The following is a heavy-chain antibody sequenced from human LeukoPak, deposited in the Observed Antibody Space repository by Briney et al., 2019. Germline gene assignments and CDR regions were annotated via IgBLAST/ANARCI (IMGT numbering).Heavy chain of an antibody. CDR3: AKVQRDSSGYTDYYYYYMDV. D-gene: IGHD3-22*01. CDR1: GFTFSTYA. J-gene: IGHJ6*03. V-gene: IGHV3-23*01. CDR2: ISGSGTAT. Sequence: GGSLRLSCAASGFTFSTYAMSWVRQAPGKGLEWVSAISGSGTATYYADSVKGRFTISRDDSKNTLYLQMNSLRAEDTAVFYCAKVQRDSSGYTDYYYYYMDVWGKGTTVTVSS.